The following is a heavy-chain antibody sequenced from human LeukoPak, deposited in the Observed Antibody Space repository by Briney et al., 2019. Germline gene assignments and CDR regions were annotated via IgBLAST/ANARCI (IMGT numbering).Heavy chain of an antibody. V-gene: IGHV3-30*02. Sequence: PGGSLRLSCAASGFTFSGYGMHWVRQAPGKGLQWGAFIRYDGSNKYYADSVKGRFTISRDNAKNSLYLQMNSLRAEDTALYYCARDAVLRNIAAAGYFDYWGQGTLVTVSS. CDR1: GFTFSGYG. CDR3: ARDAVLRNIAAAGYFDY. D-gene: IGHD6-13*01. CDR2: IRYDGSNK. J-gene: IGHJ4*02.